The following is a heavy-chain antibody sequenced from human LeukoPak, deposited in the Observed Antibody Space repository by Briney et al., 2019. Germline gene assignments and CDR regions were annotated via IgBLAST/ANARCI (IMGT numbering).Heavy chain of an antibody. Sequence: GGSLRLSCAASGFTFSSYSMNWVRQAPGKGLEWVSSISSSSSYIYYADSVKGRFTISRDNAKNTLYLQMNSLRAEDTAVYYCARVVRGVYHYYYYYYMDVWGKGTTVTISS. J-gene: IGHJ6*03. D-gene: IGHD3-10*01. CDR3: ARVVRGVYHYYYYYYMDV. V-gene: IGHV3-21*01. CDR2: ISSSSSYI. CDR1: GFTFSSYS.